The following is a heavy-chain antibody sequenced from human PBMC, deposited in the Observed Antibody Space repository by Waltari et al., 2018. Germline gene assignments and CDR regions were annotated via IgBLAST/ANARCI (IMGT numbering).Heavy chain of an antibody. Sequence: QVQLQQWGAGLLKPSETLSLTCAVYGGSFSGYYWSWIRQPPGKGLEWIGEINHSGSTNYNPSLKSRVTISVDTSKNQFSLKLSSVTAADTAVYYCARWPVIAAAGKHYYYMDVWGKGTTVTVSS. CDR1: GGSFSGYY. CDR3: ARWPVIAAAGKHYYYMDV. D-gene: IGHD6-13*01. CDR2: INHSGST. J-gene: IGHJ6*03. V-gene: IGHV4-34*01.